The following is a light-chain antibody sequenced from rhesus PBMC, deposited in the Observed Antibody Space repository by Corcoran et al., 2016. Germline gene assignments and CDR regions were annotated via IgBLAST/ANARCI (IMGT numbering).Light chain of an antibody. CDR3: LHYSSSPYS. J-gene: IGKJ2*01. CDR2: KAS. Sequence: DIQMTQSPSSLSASVGDTVTITCRASQSISSWVDWYQQKPGKAPKLLIYKASSLQGGVPSRFSGSGSGTDFTLPISSLQPDDFATYFCLHYSSSPYSFGQGTKVELK. CDR1: QSISSW. V-gene: IGKV1-22*01.